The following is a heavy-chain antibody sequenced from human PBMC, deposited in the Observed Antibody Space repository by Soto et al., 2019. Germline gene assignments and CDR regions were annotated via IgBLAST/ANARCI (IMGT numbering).Heavy chain of an antibody. CDR2: IYYSGST. CDR1: GGSISSYY. D-gene: IGHD3-22*01. CDR3: ARDLRMYYYDSSGYYYSWFDP. J-gene: IGHJ5*02. Sequence: TSETLSLTCTVSGGSISSYYWSWIRQPPGKGLEWIGYIYYSGSTNYNPSLKSRVTISVDTSKNQFSLKLSSVTAADTAVYYCARDLRMYYYDSSGYYYSWFDPWGQGTLVTVSS. V-gene: IGHV4-59*01.